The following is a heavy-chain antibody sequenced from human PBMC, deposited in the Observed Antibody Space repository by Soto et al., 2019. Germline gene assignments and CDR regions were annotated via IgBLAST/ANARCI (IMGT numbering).Heavy chain of an antibody. D-gene: IGHD4-17*01. CDR3: ARDQGLYGDHPFDY. CDR2: IWYDGSNK. J-gene: IGHJ4*02. V-gene: IGHV3-33*01. Sequence: QVQLVESGGGVVQPGRSLRLSCAASGFTFSSYGMHWVRQAPGKGLEWVAVIWYDGSNKYYADSVKGRFTISRDNSKNTLYLQMNSLRAEDTAVYYCARDQGLYGDHPFDYWGQRTLVTVSS. CDR1: GFTFSSYG.